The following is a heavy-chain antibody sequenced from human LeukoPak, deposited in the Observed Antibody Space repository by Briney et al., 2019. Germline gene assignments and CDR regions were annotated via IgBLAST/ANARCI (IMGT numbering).Heavy chain of an antibody. V-gene: IGHV4-59*01. CDR1: GGSISSYY. CDR2: IYCSGST. D-gene: IGHD1-26*01. Sequence: PSETLSLTCTVSGGSISSYYWSWIRQPPGKGLEWIGYIYCSGSTNYNPSLKSRVTISVDTSKNQFSLKLSSVTAADTAVYYCARGIGPISGPAPDFDYWGQGTLVTVSS. J-gene: IGHJ4*02. CDR3: ARGIGPISGPAPDFDY.